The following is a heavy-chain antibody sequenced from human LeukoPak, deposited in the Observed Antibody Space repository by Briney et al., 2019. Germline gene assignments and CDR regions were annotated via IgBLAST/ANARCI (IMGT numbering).Heavy chain of an antibody. J-gene: IGHJ4*02. D-gene: IGHD5-18*01. Sequence: GGSLRLSCTASGFTFSSFWMHWVRQAPGKGLVWVSRINSDGRSTSYADSVKGRFTISRDNAKNTLNLQMNSLRAEDTAVYYCAGGTGYGFFDDWGQGTLVTVSS. CDR1: GFTFSSFW. CDR3: AGGTGYGFFDD. V-gene: IGHV3-74*01. CDR2: INSDGRST.